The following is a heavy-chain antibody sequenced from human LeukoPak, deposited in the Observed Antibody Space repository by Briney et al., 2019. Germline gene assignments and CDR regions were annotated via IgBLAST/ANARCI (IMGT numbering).Heavy chain of an antibody. CDR3: ARASVAWGGVIVWGAFDI. CDR2: ITWNSGYI. D-gene: IGHD3-16*02. J-gene: IGHJ3*02. CDR1: GFTFDDYA. Sequence: PGRSLRLSCAASGFTFDDYAMHWVRQAPGKGLEWVSGITWNSGYIGYADSVKGRFTISRDNAKDSLYLQMNSLRAEDTAVYYCARASVAWGGVIVWGAFDIWGQGTMVTVSS. V-gene: IGHV3-9*01.